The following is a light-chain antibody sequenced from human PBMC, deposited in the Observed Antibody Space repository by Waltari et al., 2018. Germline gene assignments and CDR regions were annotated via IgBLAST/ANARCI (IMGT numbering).Light chain of an antibody. Sequence: QSALTQPPSASGSPGQSVTISCTGTSSDVGGNNFVSWYQQHPGQAPKLIIYEVNKRPSCFPAPFSGSKSCNTASLTVSGLQAEDEADYYCSSYAGSNTYVFGTGTKVTVL. V-gene: IGLV2-8*01. CDR2: EVN. CDR3: SSYAGSNTYV. J-gene: IGLJ1*01. CDR1: SSDVGGNNF.